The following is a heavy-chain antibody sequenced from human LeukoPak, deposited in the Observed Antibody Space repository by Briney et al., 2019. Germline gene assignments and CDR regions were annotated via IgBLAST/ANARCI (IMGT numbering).Heavy chain of an antibody. Sequence: ASVKVSCKASGYTFTGYYTHWVRQAPGQGLEWMGWINPNSGGTNYAQKFQGRVTMTRDTSISTAYMELSRLRSDDTAVYYCARGPVRGSSWAPRFDYWGQGTLVTVSS. J-gene: IGHJ4*02. CDR1: GYTFTGYY. D-gene: IGHD6-13*01. V-gene: IGHV1-2*02. CDR3: ARGPVRGSSWAPRFDY. CDR2: INPNSGGT.